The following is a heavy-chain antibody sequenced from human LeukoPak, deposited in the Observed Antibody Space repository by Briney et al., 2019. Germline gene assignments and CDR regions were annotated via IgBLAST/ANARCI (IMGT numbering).Heavy chain of an antibody. CDR2: IYYSGST. J-gene: IGHJ4*02. V-gene: IGHV4-39*07. D-gene: IGHD3-22*01. CDR3: ASEKKAEYDSSGYYPFDY. Sequence: SETLSLTCTVSGGSISSSSYYWGWIRQPPGKGLEWIGSIYYSGSTYYNPSLKSRVTISVDTSKNQFSLKLSSVTAADTAVYYCASEKKAEYDSSGYYPFDYWGQGTLVTVSS. CDR1: GGSISSSSYY.